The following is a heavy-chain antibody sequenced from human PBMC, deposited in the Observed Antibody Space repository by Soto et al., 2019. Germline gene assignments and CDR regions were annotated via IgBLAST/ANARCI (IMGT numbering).Heavy chain of an antibody. D-gene: IGHD5-12*01. V-gene: IGHV1-69*02. J-gene: IGHJ4*02. CDR3: ASVSNSGYEGTLDY. Sequence: QVQLVQSGAEVKKPGSSVKVSCKASGGTFSSYSINWVRQAPGQGLEWMGRIIPIFGIANYGQKFQDRVTIIADKSTNTAYMELSSLRSEDTAVYYCASVSNSGYEGTLDYWGQGTLVTVSS. CDR2: IIPIFGIA. CDR1: GGTFSSYS.